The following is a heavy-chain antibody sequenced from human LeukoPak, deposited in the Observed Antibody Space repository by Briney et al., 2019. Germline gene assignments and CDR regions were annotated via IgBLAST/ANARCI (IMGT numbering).Heavy chain of an antibody. V-gene: IGHV1-8*01. D-gene: IGHD3-22*01. Sequence: ASVKVSCKASGYTFTSYDINWVRQATGQGLEWMGWMNPNSGNTGYAQKFQGRVTMTRNTSISTAYMELSSLRSEDTAVYYCARGRLVTMIVEYYFDYWGQGTLVTVSS. J-gene: IGHJ4*02. CDR2: MNPNSGNT. CDR3: ARGRLVTMIVEYYFDY. CDR1: GYTFTSYD.